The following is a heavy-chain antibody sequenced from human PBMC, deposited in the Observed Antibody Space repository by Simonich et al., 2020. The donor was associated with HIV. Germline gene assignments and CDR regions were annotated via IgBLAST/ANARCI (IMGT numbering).Heavy chain of an antibody. Sequence: QVQLQQWGAGLLKPSETLSLTCAVYGGSFSTYYWNWIRQSPGKGMKWMGEINHSGRTNYNPSLESRVTISLDTSKNHFSLKLNSVTAADTAVYYCTTSYCSGGTCYWYFDLWGRGTLVTVSS. CDR3: TTSYCSGGTCYWYFDL. D-gene: IGHD2-15*01. CDR2: INHSGRT. CDR1: GGSFSTYY. J-gene: IGHJ2*01. V-gene: IGHV4-34*01.